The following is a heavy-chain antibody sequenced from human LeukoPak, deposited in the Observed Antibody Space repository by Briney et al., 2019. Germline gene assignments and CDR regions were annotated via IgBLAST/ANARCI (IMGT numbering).Heavy chain of an antibody. J-gene: IGHJ4*02. CDR3: ARARISSSWVDY. CDR1: GNRFTDYY. V-gene: IGHV1-18*04. CDR2: ISAYNGNT. D-gene: IGHD6-13*01. Sequence: ASVKVSCKTSGNRFTDYYLHWVRQAPGQGLEWMGWISAYNGNTNYAQKLQGRVTMTTDTSTSTAYMELRSLRSDDTAVYYCARARISSSWVDYWGQGTLVTVSS.